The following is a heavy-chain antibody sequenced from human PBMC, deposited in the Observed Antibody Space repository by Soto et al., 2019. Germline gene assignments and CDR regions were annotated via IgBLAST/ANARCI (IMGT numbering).Heavy chain of an antibody. CDR3: ARDEGLLKYYYYYGMDV. CDR2: ISAYNGNT. Sequence: GASVKVSCKASGYTFTSYGISWVRQAPGQGLEWMGWISAYNGNTNYAQKLQGRVTMTTDTSTSTAYMELRSLRSDDTAVYYCARDEGLLKYYYYYGMDVWGQGTTVTV. D-gene: IGHD2-21*01. CDR1: GYTFTSYG. V-gene: IGHV1-18*04. J-gene: IGHJ6*02.